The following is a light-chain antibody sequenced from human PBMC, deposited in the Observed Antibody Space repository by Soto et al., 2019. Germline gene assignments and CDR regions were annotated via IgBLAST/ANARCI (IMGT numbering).Light chain of an antibody. V-gene: IGLV2-14*01. CDR1: SSDVGDYNY. J-gene: IGLJ1*01. CDR2: DVS. CDR3: SSYTSSSTLV. Sequence: QSARTRPASGSGSPGQSIPISSTGTSSDVGDYNYVSWYQQQPGKAPKVMIYDVSNRPSGVSNRFSGSKSGNTASLTISGLQAEDEADYYCSSYTSSSTLVFGTGTKVTVL.